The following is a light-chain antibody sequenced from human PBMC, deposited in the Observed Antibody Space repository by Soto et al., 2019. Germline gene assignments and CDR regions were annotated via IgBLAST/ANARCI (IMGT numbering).Light chain of an antibody. CDR2: GAS. Sequence: EIVLTQSPGTLSLSPGERATLSCRASQSVDSTYLTWYQQKPGQAPRLLIYGASGRATGIPDRFSGSGSGTDFTLTISRLEPEDFAVYYCHQYGSSPRTFGQGTKVDIK. V-gene: IGKV3-20*01. J-gene: IGKJ1*01. CDR3: HQYGSSPRT. CDR1: QSVDSTY.